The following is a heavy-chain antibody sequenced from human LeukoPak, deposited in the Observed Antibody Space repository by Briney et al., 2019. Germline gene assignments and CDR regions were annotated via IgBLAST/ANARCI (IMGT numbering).Heavy chain of an antibody. J-gene: IGHJ5*02. V-gene: IGHV1-18*01. D-gene: IGHD6-25*01. Sequence: GASVKVSCKASGYTFTSYGISWVRQAPGQGLEWMGWISPYNGNTDYAQKLQGRVTMATDTSTSTAYMELRSLRSDDTAVYYCARVPSGGDKFDPWGQGTLVTVSS. CDR3: ARVPSGGDKFDP. CDR2: ISPYNGNT. CDR1: GYTFTSYG.